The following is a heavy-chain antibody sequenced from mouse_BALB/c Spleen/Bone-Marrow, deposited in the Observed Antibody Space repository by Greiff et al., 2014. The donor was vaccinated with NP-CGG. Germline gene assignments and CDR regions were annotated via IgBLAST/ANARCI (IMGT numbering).Heavy chain of an antibody. J-gene: IGHJ3*01. D-gene: IGHD1-1*01. CDR3: AAYYYGSSQFAY. V-gene: IGHV14-3*02. CDR2: IDPANGNT. CDR1: GFNIKDTY. Sequence: EVQRVESGAELVKPGASVKLSCTASGFNIKDTYMHRVKQRPEQGLEWIGRIDPANGNTKYDPKFQGKATITADTSSNTAYLQLSSLTSEDTAVYYCAAYYYGSSQFAYWGQGTLVTVSA.